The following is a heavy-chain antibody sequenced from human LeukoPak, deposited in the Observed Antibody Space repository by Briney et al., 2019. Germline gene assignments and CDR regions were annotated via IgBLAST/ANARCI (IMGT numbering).Heavy chain of an antibody. CDR2: IIPIFGTA. V-gene: IGHV1-69*13. Sequence: SVKVSCKVSGYTLTELSMHWVRQAPGQGLEWMGGIIPIFGTANYAQKFQGRVTITADESTSTAYMELSSLRSEDTAVYYCAREIGYYYDSSGYFDYWGQGTLVTVSS. J-gene: IGHJ4*02. D-gene: IGHD3-22*01. CDR3: AREIGYYYDSSGYFDY. CDR1: GYTLTELS.